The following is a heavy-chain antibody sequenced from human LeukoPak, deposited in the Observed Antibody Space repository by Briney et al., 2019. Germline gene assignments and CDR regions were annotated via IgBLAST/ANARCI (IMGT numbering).Heavy chain of an antibody. CDR2: IYPGDSDT. CDR1: GYSFTSYW. J-gene: IGHJ6*02. V-gene: IGHV5-51*01. CDR3: ARNSGYRYYYYYGLDV. Sequence: GESLKISCKGSGYSFTSYWIGWVRQMPGKGLEWMGIIYPGDSDTRYSPSFQGQVTISAAKSISTAYLQWSSLKASDTAMYYCARNSGYRYYYYYGLDVWGQGTTVTVSS. D-gene: IGHD5-12*01.